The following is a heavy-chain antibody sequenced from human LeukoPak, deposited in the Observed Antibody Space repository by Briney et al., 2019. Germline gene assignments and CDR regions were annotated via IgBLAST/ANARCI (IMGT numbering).Heavy chain of an antibody. CDR3: ASTRPYSYGWFDP. CDR2: IKSKSDGATT. Sequence: GGSLRLSCAASGFTFNNAWMTWVRQAPGKGLEWVGRIKSKSDGATTDYAAPVKDRFTTSRDDSQNTLYLQMNSLIIEDTAVYYCASTRPYSYGWFDPWGQGTQVIVSS. CDR1: GFTFNNAW. J-gene: IGHJ5*02. D-gene: IGHD5-24*01. V-gene: IGHV3-15*01.